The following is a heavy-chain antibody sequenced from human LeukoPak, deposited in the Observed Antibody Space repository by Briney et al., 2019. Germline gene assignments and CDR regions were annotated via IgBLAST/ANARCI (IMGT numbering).Heavy chain of an antibody. Sequence: GGSLRLSCAVSGFTFSSHWMTWVRQAPGGGLEWLANIKPDGSEKYYVDSVKGRFTISRDNAKNSLYLQMDSLRAEDTALYFCARDGSDYVEGDYWGQGTLVTVSS. CDR1: GFTFSSHW. V-gene: IGHV3-7*01. D-gene: IGHD4-17*01. J-gene: IGHJ4*02. CDR3: ARDGSDYVEGDY. CDR2: IKPDGSEK.